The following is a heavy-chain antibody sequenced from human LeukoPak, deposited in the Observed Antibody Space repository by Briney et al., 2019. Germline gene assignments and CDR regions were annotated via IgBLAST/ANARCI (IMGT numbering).Heavy chain of an antibody. V-gene: IGHV4-31*03. J-gene: IGHJ6*02. CDR2: IYYSGST. Sequence: SQTLSLTCTVSGGSISSGGYYWRWIRQHPGKGLEWIGYIYYSGSTYYNPSLKSRVTISVDTSKNQFSLKLSSVTAADTAVYYCARANGLVYYYYYYGMDVWGQGTTVTVSS. D-gene: IGHD2-2*01. CDR1: GGSISSGGYY. CDR3: ARANGLVYYYYYYGMDV.